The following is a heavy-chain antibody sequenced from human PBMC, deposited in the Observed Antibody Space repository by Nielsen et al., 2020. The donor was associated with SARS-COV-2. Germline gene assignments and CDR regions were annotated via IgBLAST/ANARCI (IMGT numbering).Heavy chain of an antibody. Sequence: ASVKVSCKASGYTFTSYAMHWVRQAPGQRLEWMGWINAGNGNTKYSQKFQGRVTITRDTSASTAYMELSSLRSEDTAVYYCARATGGRTPTEWYFNYWGQGTLVTVSS. CDR1: GYTFTSYA. CDR2: INAGNGNT. D-gene: IGHD3-16*01. J-gene: IGHJ4*02. V-gene: IGHV1-3*01. CDR3: ARATGGRTPTEWYFNY.